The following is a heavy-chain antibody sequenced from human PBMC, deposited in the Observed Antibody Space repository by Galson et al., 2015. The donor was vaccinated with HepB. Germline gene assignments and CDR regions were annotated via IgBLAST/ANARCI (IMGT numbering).Heavy chain of an antibody. V-gene: IGHV3-7*01. Sequence: SLRLSCAASGFTFSSYWMSWVRQAPGKGLEWVANIKQDGSEKYYVDSVKGRFTISRDNAKNSLYLQMNSLRAEDTAVYYCARVPKITIFGVVTENLDYWGQGTLVTVSS. CDR1: GFTFSSYW. CDR2: IKQDGSEK. CDR3: ARVPKITIFGVVTENLDY. D-gene: IGHD3-3*01. J-gene: IGHJ4*02.